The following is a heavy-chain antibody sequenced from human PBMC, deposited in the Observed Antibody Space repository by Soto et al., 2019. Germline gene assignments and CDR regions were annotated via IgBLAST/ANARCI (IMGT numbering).Heavy chain of an antibody. CDR3: ARETVVPAANWFDP. CDR2: ISAYNGNT. CDR1: GYTFTSYG. V-gene: IGHV1-18*01. Sequence: ASVKVSCKASGYTFTSYGISWVRRAPGQGLEWMGWISAYNGNTNYAQKLQGRVTMTTDTSTSTAYMELRSLRSDDTAVYYCARETVVPAANWFDPWGQGTLVTVSS. D-gene: IGHD2-2*01. J-gene: IGHJ5*02.